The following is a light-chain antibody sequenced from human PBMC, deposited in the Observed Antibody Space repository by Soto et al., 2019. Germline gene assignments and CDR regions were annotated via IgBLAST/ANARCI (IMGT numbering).Light chain of an antibody. CDR2: KAS. Sequence: DIPMTQSPSTLSACVGDRVTITCRASQSISGWLAWYQQKPGKAPKLLIYKASTLKSGVPSRFSGSGSGTEFTLTISSLQPDDFATYYCQHYNSYSEALGQGTKVDIK. CDR3: QHYNSYSEA. V-gene: IGKV1-5*03. J-gene: IGKJ1*01. CDR1: QSISGW.